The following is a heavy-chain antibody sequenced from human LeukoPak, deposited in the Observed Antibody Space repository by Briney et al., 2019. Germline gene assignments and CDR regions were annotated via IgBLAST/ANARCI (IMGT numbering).Heavy chain of an antibody. J-gene: IGHJ4*02. V-gene: IGHV4-4*07. CDR2: LHSSGET. CDR1: GSSISAYY. Sequence: ASETLSLTCVVSGSSISAYYWNWIRQPAGKGLEWIGRLHSSGETTSNPSLMSRATMSLDTSRNHFSLNLTSVTAADTAIYYCATMFGESSDFDHWGQGTLVTVSS. D-gene: IGHD3-10*02. CDR3: ATMFGESSDFDH.